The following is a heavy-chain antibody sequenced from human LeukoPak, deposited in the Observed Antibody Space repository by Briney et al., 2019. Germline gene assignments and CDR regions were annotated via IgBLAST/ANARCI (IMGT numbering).Heavy chain of an antibody. V-gene: IGHV4-34*01. CDR2: INHSGST. CDR3: ARHDANYKVHDY. CDR1: GGSLSGYY. J-gene: IGHJ4*02. D-gene: IGHD1-7*01. Sequence: SETLSLTCAVYGGSLSGYYWSWIRQPPGKGLERIGEINHSGSTNYNPSLKSRVTISVDTSKNQFSLKLSSVTAADTAVYYCARHDANYKVHDYWGQGTLVTVSS.